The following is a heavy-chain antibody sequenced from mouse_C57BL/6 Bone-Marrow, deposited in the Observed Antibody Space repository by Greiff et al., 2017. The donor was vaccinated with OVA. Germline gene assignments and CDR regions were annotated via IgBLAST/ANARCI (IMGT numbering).Heavy chain of an antibody. CDR3: ASREGSYYARSRYC. CDR2: IDPSDSYT. CDR1: GYTFTSYW. D-gene: IGHD1-1*01. Sequence: QVQLQQPGAELVRPGTSVKLSCKASGYTFTSYWMHWVKQRPGKGLEWIGVIDPSDSYTNYNQKFKGKATLTVDTSSSTVYMQLSSLTSEASAVYYCASREGSYYARSRYCWGKGTTLTVSS. J-gene: IGHJ2*01. V-gene: IGHV1-59*01.